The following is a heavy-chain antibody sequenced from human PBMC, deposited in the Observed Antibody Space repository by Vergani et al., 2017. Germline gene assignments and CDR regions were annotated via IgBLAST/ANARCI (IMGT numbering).Heavy chain of an antibody. CDR1: GFTFSSYG. CDR2: ISYDGSNK. J-gene: IGHJ6*02. CDR3: ARDRYYDFWSGYYPAEAGMDV. D-gene: IGHD3-3*01. V-gene: IGHV3-30*03. Sequence: QVQLVESGGGVVQPGRSLRLSCAASGFTFSSYGMHWVRQAPGKGLEWVAVISYDGSNKYYADSVKGRFTISRDNSKNTLYLQMNSLRAEDTAVYFCARDRYYDFWSGYYPAEAGMDVWGQGTTVTVSS.